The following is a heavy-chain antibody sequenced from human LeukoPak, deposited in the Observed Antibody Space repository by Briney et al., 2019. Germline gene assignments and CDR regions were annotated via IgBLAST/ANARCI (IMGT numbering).Heavy chain of an antibody. CDR1: GYTFTSYG. J-gene: IGHJ5*02. CDR2: ISAYNGNT. Sequence: ASVKVSCKASGYTFTSYGISWVRQAPGQGLEWMGWISAYNGNTNYAQKLQGRVTMTTDTSTSTAYMELRSLRSDDTAVYYCARDRGVYYGSGSYYQYNWFDPWGQGTLVTVSS. V-gene: IGHV1-18*01. D-gene: IGHD3-10*01. CDR3: ARDRGVYYGSGSYYQYNWFDP.